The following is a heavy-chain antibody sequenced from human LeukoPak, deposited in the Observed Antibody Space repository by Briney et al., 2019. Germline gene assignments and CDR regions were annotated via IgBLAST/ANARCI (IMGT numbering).Heavy chain of an antibody. V-gene: IGHV1-69*05. D-gene: IGHD2-2*01. CDR3: ARGSRADQPAPRHSYYYYMHV. CDR1: GGTFSSYA. Sequence: SVTVSCKASGGTFSSYAISWVRQAPGQGLEWMGGIIPIFGTANYAQKFQGRVTITTDESTSTAYMELSSLRSEDTAVYYCARGSRADQPAPRHSYYYYMHVWGKGTTVTVSS. CDR2: IIPIFGTA. J-gene: IGHJ6*03.